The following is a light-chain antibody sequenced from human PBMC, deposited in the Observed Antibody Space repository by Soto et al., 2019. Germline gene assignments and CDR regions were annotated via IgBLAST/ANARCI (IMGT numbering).Light chain of an antibody. Sequence: DIQMTHSPSSLPASVGDRVTITCRASQSISSHLNWYQQKAGKAPKLLISGASSLESGVPSRFSGSGSGTDCTLTISSLQPEDFTTYYCQQSYTTPRTFGQRTKVEIK. CDR3: QQSYTTPRT. CDR2: GAS. CDR1: QSISSH. V-gene: IGKV1-39*01. J-gene: IGKJ1*01.